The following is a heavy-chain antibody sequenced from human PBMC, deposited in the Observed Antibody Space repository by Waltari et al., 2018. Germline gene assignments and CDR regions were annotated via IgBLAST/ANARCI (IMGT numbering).Heavy chain of an antibody. V-gene: IGHV3-7*02. D-gene: IGHD3-16*01. J-gene: IGHJ6*04. CDR2: IKTDGSEK. CDR3: ASVSLG. CDR1: GFTFRSYW. Sequence: DVQMVESGGTLVQPGGSLKLSFVVSGFTFRSYWMGWVRQAQGKGLEWVANIKTDGSEKHYVDSVKGRFIVSRDNAKNSLYLQMNSLTVEDTAVYFCASVSLGWGKGTTVTVSS.